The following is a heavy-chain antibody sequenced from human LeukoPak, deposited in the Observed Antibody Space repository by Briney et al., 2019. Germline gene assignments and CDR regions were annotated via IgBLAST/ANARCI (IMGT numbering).Heavy chain of an antibody. CDR1: GYTFTSYA. CDR2: INAGNGNT. V-gene: IGHV1-3*01. J-gene: IGHJ4*02. D-gene: IGHD3-22*01. CDR3: ARGYYDSSGYLPPFDY. Sequence: ASVRVSFKASGYTFTSYAMHWVRQAPGQRLEWMGWINAGNGNTKYSQKFQGRVTITRDTSASTAYMELSSLRSEDTAVYYCARGYYDSSGYLPPFDYWGQGTLVTVSS.